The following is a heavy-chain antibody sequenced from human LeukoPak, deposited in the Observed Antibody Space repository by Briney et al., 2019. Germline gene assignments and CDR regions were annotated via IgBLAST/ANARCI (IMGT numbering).Heavy chain of an antibody. J-gene: IGHJ4*02. Sequence: GESLKISCKGSGYTFTNYWIGWVRQMSGKGLEWMGIIYPGNSETRYCPSFQGQVTISADKSINTAYLQWSSLKASDTAIYYCARLYISSSEGDYWGQGTLVTVSS. CDR2: IYPGNSET. CDR1: GYTFTNYW. D-gene: IGHD3-3*02. V-gene: IGHV5-51*01. CDR3: ARLYISSSEGDY.